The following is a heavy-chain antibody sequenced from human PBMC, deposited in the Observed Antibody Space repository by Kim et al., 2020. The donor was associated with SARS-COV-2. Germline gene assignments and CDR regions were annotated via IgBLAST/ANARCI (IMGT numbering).Heavy chain of an antibody. CDR3: ARLLRWSFDY. CDR1: GGSISSSSYY. J-gene: IGHJ4*02. Sequence: SETLSLTCTVSGGSISSSSYYWGWIRQPPGKGLEWIGSIYYSGSTYYNPSLKSRVTISVDTSKNQFSLKLSSVIAADTAVYYCARLLRWSFDYWGQGAL. V-gene: IGHV4-39*01. D-gene: IGHD4-17*01. CDR2: IYYSGST.